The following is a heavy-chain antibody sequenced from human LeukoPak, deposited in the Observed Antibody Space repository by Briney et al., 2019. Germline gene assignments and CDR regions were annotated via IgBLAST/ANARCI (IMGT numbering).Heavy chain of an antibody. J-gene: IGHJ4*02. D-gene: IGHD2-15*01. Sequence: AGGSLRLSCAASGFTFNNAWMSWVRQAPGKGLEWVGRIKSKTNGRTTDYAAPVKGRFTISRDDSKNTLYLQMNSLKTEDTAVYYCTTCLLAYSFDYWGQGTLVTVSS. V-gene: IGHV3-15*01. CDR1: GFTFNNAW. CDR3: TTCLLAYSFDY. CDR2: IKSKTNGRTT.